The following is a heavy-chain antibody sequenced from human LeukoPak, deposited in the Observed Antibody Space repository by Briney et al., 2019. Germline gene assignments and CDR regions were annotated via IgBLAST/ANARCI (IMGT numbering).Heavy chain of an antibody. V-gene: IGHV1-2*02. CDR2: INPNSGGT. CDR1: GYTFTGYY. J-gene: IGHJ4*02. D-gene: IGHD6-6*01. Sequence: ASVKVSCKASGYTFTGYYMHWVRQAPGQGLEWMGWINPNSGGTNYAQKFQGRVTITRNTSISTAYMELSSLRSEDTAVYYCARGLEIAALGYWGQGTLVTVSS. CDR3: ARGLEIAALGY.